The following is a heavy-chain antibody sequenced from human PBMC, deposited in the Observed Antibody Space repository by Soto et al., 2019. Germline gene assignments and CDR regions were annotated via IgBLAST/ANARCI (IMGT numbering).Heavy chain of an antibody. J-gene: IGHJ4*02. D-gene: IGHD1-26*01. Sequence: PSETLSLTCTVSGGSLSSGNFYWSWIRQPPGKGPELIGYIYYTGSTYYNPSLKSRVSISLDTSKNQFSLKLTSVTAADTAVYFSARGCGNYYSGRYFDSWGQGTLVTVSS. V-gene: IGHV4-30-4*01. CDR2: IYYTGST. CDR3: ARGCGNYYSGRYFDS. CDR1: GGSLSSGNFY.